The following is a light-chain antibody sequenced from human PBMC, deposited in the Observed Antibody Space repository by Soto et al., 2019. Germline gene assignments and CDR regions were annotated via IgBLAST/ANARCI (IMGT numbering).Light chain of an antibody. CDR3: GTWDSSLSAGV. CDR1: SSNIENNP. J-gene: IGLJ2*01. CDR2: DND. V-gene: IGLV1-51*01. Sequence: QSVLTQPPSVSAAPGQRVTISCSGSSSNIENNPVSWYQQLPGTVPRLLIHDNDKRPSGIPDRFFGSKSGTSATLGITGLQTGDEADYYCGTWDSSLSAGVFGGGTKVTVL.